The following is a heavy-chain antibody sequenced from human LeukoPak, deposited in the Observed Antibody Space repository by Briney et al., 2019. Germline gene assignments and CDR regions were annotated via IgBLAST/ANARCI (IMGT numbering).Heavy chain of an antibody. D-gene: IGHD3-10*01. Sequence: GGSLRLSCAASGFPFSAYEMNWVRQAPGKGLEWVSYISTSGSSIYYADSVKGRFTISRDNAKNSLNLRMSSLRAEDTAVYYCARGTLYYGSENYDYWGQGTLVTVSS. J-gene: IGHJ4*02. CDR1: GFPFSAYE. CDR3: ARGTLYYGSENYDY. V-gene: IGHV3-48*03. CDR2: ISTSGSSI.